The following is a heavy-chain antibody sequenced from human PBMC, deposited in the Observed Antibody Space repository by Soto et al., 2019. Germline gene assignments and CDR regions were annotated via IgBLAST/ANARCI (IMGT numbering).Heavy chain of an antibody. J-gene: IGHJ4*02. D-gene: IGHD2-21*02. Sequence: GSLRLSCAASGFTFSNSDMNWVRQAPGKGLEWISYITSSSSTIYYADSVKGRFTISRDNAKNSLYLQMNSLRDDDTAVYYCARGRVGTAYFDYWGQGALVTVSS. V-gene: IGHV3-48*02. CDR2: ITSSSSTI. CDR3: ARGRVGTAYFDY. CDR1: GFTFSNSD.